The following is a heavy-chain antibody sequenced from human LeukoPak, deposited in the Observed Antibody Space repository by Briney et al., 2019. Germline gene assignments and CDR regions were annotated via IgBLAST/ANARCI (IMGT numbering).Heavy chain of an antibody. CDR3: ARGGGSYESPFDY. J-gene: IGHJ4*02. CDR2: INPNSGGT. CDR1: GYTFTGYY. Sequence: ASVTVSCKASGYTFTGYYMHWVRQAPGQGLEWKGRINPNSGGTNYAQKFQGRVTMTRDTSISTAYMELSRLRSDDTAVYYCARGGGSYESPFDYWGQGTLVTVSS. D-gene: IGHD1-26*01. V-gene: IGHV1-2*06.